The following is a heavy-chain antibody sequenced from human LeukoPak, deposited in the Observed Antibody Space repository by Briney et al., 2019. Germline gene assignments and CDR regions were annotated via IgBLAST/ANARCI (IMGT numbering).Heavy chain of an antibody. CDR2: ISSGGNTI. D-gene: IGHD5-18*01. Sequence: PGGSLRLSCAASGFTFSSYEMNWVRQAPGKGLEWVSYISSGGNTIYYADSVKGRFTISSDNAKYSLYLQMNSLRAEDRAVYYCAREGTAMVSFAYWGQGTLVTVSS. V-gene: IGHV3-48*03. CDR1: GFTFSSYE. J-gene: IGHJ4*02. CDR3: AREGTAMVSFAY.